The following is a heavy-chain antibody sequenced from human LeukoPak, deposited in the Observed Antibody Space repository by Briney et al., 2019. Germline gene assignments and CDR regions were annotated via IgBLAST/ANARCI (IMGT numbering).Heavy chain of an antibody. CDR2: IYTSGST. J-gene: IGHJ5*02. D-gene: IGHD2-2*01. CDR1: GGSISSYY. Sequence: PSETLSLTCTVSGGSISSYYWSWIRQPAGKGLEWIGRIYTSGSTNYNPSLKSRVTMSVDTSKNQSSLKLSSVTAADTAVYYCAREGYQLLSDNWFDPWGQGTLVTVSS. CDR3: AREGYQLLSDNWFDP. V-gene: IGHV4-4*07.